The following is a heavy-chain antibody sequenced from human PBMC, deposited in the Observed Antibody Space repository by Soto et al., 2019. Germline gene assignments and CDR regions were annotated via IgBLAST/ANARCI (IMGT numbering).Heavy chain of an antibody. D-gene: IGHD2-15*01. V-gene: IGHV3-23*01. Sequence: GGSLRLSCAASGFTFSSYAMSWVRQAPGKGLEWVSAISGSGGSTYYADSVKGRFTISRDNSKNTLYLQMNSLRAEDTAVYYCAKDKRPLSYCSGGSCYLYFDYWGQGTLVTVSS. J-gene: IGHJ4*02. CDR1: GFTFSSYA. CDR3: AKDKRPLSYCSGGSCYLYFDY. CDR2: ISGSGGST.